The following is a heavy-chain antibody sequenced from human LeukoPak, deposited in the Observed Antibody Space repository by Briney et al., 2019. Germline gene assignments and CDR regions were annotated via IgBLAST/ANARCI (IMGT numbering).Heavy chain of an antibody. Sequence: PGGSLRLSCAASGFTFSSYSMNWVRQAPGKGLEWVSSISSSSSSYIYYADSVKGRFTISRDNAKNSLYLQMNSLRAEDTAVYYCARFYSSSSVGFDYWGQGTLVTVSS. CDR2: ISSSSSSYI. D-gene: IGHD6-6*01. CDR3: ARFYSSSSVGFDY. V-gene: IGHV3-21*01. CDR1: GFTFSSYS. J-gene: IGHJ4*02.